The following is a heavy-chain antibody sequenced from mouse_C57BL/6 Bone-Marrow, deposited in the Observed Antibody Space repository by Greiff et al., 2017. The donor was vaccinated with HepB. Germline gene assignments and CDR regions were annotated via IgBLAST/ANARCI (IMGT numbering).Heavy chain of an antibody. CDR3: ARFSYCGSGMDY. Sequence: VQLQQPGAELVRPGTSVKLSCKASGYTFTSYWMHWVKQRPGQGLEWIGVIDPSDSYTNYNQKFKGKATLTVDTSSSTAYMQLSSLTSEDSAVYYCARFSYCGSGMDYWGQGTSVTVSS. CDR2: IDPSDSYT. J-gene: IGHJ4*01. CDR1: GYTFTSYW. V-gene: IGHV1-59*01. D-gene: IGHD1-1*01.